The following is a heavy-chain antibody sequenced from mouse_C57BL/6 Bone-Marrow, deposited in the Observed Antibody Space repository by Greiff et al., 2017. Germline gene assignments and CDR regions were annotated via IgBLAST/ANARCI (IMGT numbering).Heavy chain of an antibody. CDR3: TRDIYGAWFAY. V-gene: IGHV5-9-1*02. Sequence: SLEWVAYISSGGDYTHYAATAKGRFTIPRDNARNTLYLQMISLKSEDTAMYYCTRDIYGAWFAYWGQGTLVTVSA. CDR2: ISSGGDYT. J-gene: IGHJ3*01. D-gene: IGHD1-1*01.